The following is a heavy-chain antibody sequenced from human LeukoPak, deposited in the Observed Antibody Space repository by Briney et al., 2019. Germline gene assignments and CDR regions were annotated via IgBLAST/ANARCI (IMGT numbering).Heavy chain of an antibody. J-gene: IGHJ4*02. V-gene: IGHV4-30-4*01. Sequence: SETLSLTCTVSGGSISSGGYYWSWIRQPPGKGLEWIGYIYYSGSTYYNPSLKSRVTISVDTSKNQFSLKLSSVTAADTAVYYCARVVRQQLVPDYWGQGTLVTVSS. CDR2: IYYSGST. CDR3: ARVVRQQLVPDY. D-gene: IGHD6-13*01. CDR1: GGSISSGGYY.